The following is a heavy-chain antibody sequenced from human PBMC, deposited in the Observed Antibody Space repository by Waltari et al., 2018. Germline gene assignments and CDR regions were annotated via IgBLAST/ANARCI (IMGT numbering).Heavy chain of an antibody. CDR3: ARPSDYCSSTSCREGFDY. V-gene: IGHV4-34*01. CDR2: IKHIGNS. CDR1: GGSFSGHY. D-gene: IGHD2-2*01. J-gene: IGHJ4*02. Sequence: QVQLQQWGAGLLKPSETLSLTCAVYGGSFSGHYSSWIRQPPGTGLEWLGEIKHIGNSKSNPSLMRPVSISIEPSKNQLSLKLSSVNAADTALYYCARPSDYCSSTSCREGFDYWGQGTLVTVSS.